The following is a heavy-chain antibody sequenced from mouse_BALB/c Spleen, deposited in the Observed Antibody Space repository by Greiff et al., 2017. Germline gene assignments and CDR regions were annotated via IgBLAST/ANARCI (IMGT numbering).Heavy chain of an antibody. CDR2: ILPGSGST. CDR3: ARRSGTRYFDY. CDR1: GYTFSSYW. V-gene: IGHV1-9*01. Sequence: QVQLKQSGAELMKPGASVKISCKATGYTFSSYWIEWVKQRPGHGLEWIGEILPGSGSTNYNEKFKGKATFTADTSSNTAYMQLSSLTSEDSAVYYCARRSGTRYFDYWGQGTTLTVSS. J-gene: IGHJ2*01. D-gene: IGHD1-3*01.